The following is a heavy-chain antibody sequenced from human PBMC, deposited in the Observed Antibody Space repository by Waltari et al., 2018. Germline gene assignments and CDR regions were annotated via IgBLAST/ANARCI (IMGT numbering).Heavy chain of an antibody. CDR3: GRIAFGDEGGYFQH. V-gene: IGHV4-39*01. CDR1: GGSITTNHN. Sequence: QLQLQESGPGLVKPSETLSLTCTVSGGSITTNHNWGWIRPPPGKGLEGMCNMQYRGRTVYNPSLKRRVMISLDTSKNQYSLRLSSMGAADTAVYFCGRIAFGDEGGYFQHWGQGTLVTVSS. J-gene: IGHJ1*01. D-gene: IGHD4-17*01. CDR2: MQYRGRT.